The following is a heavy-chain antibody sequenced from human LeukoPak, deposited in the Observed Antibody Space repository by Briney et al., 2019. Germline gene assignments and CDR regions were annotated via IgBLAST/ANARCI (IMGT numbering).Heavy chain of an antibody. CDR2: IWYDGSNK. CDR1: GFTFSSYG. J-gene: IGHJ6*02. CDR3: ARANSGSYYSSGMDV. V-gene: IGHV3-33*01. D-gene: IGHD1-26*01. Sequence: GGSLRLSCAASGFTFSSYGMHWVRQAPGKGLEWEAVIWYDGSNKYYADSVKGRFTISRDNSKNTLYLQMNSLRAEDTAVYYCARANSGSYYSSGMDVWGQGTTVTVSS.